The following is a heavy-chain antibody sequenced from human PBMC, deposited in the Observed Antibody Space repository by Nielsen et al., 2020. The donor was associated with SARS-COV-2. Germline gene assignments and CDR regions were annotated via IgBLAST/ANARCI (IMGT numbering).Heavy chain of an antibody. CDR1: GFTFSSYA. CDR3: ARKEVNTAMFTACFDY. CDR2: IWYDGSNK. J-gene: IGHJ4*02. D-gene: IGHD5-18*01. Sequence: GESLEISCAASGFTFSSYAMHWVRQAPGKGLEWVAVIWYDGSNKYYADSGKGRFTISRDNSKNTLYLQMNSLRAEYTAVYYCARKEVNTAMFTACFDYWGQGTLVTVPS. V-gene: IGHV3-33*08.